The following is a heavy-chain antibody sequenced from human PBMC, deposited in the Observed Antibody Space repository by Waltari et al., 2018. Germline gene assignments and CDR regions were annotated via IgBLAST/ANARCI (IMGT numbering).Heavy chain of an antibody. CDR3: ATNYAVWFGESNFDY. J-gene: IGHJ4*02. CDR1: GYTFTVHY. D-gene: IGHD3-10*01. Sequence: QVQLVQSGAEVKKPGASGKVSCKASGYTFTVHYMHWVRQAPGQGLGWVGRINPNSGCTNYAQKFQGRVTMTRDTSISPAYMAMSRLSSDDTAVYSCATNYAVWFGESNFDYWGQGTLVTVSS. CDR2: INPNSGCT. V-gene: IGHV1-2*06.